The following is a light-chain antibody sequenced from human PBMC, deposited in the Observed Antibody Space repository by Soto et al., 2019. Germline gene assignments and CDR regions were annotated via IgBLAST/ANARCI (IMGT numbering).Light chain of an antibody. Sequence: EIVMTQSPATLSVSPVEIATLSFMASQSVSNSYLAWYQQKPGQAPRLLIYGASSRATGIPDRFGGSGSGTDFTLTINRLEPEDFAVYYCQLYGNSPPHSFGQGTRLEIK. CDR1: QSVSNSY. V-gene: IGKV3-20*01. CDR2: GAS. CDR3: QLYGNSPPHS. J-gene: IGKJ5*01.